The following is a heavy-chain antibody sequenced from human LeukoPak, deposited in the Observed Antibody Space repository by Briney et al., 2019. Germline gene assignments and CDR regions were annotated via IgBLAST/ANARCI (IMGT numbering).Heavy chain of an antibody. V-gene: IGHV3-21*01. Sequence: PGGSLGLSCAASGFTFSSYSMNWDRQAQGRGRGWVSSINSSSSYLYYADSVTGRFTIPRDNAKNSLYLQMHSRRAEDTAVYYWARVRTGPTRGAFDYWGQGTLVTVSS. CDR3: ARVRTGPTRGAFDY. D-gene: IGHD1-7*01. J-gene: IGHJ4*02. CDR1: GFTFSSYS. CDR2: INSSSSYL.